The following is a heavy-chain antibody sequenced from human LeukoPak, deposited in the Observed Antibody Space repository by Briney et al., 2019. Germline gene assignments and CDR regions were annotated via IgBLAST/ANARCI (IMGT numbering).Heavy chain of an antibody. Sequence: SVKVSCKASGGTFSSYAISWVRQAPGQGLEWMGGIIPIFGTANYAQKFQGRVTMTRDTSISTAYMELSRLRSDDTAVYYCAREWELRYFDYWGQGTLVTVSS. CDR1: GGTFSSYA. V-gene: IGHV1-69*05. J-gene: IGHJ4*02. CDR2: IIPIFGTA. D-gene: IGHD1-26*01. CDR3: AREWELRYFDY.